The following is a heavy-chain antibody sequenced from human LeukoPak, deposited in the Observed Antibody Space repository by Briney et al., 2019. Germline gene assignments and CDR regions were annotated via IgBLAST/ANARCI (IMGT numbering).Heavy chain of an antibody. CDR1: GFTFSTYW. D-gene: IGHD3-10*01. Sequence: PGGSLRLSCAASGFTFSTYWMHWVRHAPGKGLVWVSRINSDGSKTNYADSVKGRFTISRDNAKNTFYLQMNSLRAEDTAVYYCARPRGSGSGSYYDFWGQGTLVTVSS. CDR2: INSDGSKT. J-gene: IGHJ4*02. CDR3: ARPRGSGSGSYYDF. V-gene: IGHV3-74*01.